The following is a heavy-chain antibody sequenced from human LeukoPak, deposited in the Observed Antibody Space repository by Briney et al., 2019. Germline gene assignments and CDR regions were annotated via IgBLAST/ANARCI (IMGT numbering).Heavy chain of an antibody. Sequence: SETLSLTCTVSGGSISSGGYYWSWIRQPPGKGLEWIGYIYYSGSTYYNPSLKSRVTISVDTSKNQFSLKLSSVTAADTAVYYCARDRGGSYDYWGQGTLVTVSS. CDR1: GGSISSGGYY. CDR2: IYYSGST. V-gene: IGHV4-31*03. CDR3: ARDRGGSYDY. D-gene: IGHD1-26*01. J-gene: IGHJ4*02.